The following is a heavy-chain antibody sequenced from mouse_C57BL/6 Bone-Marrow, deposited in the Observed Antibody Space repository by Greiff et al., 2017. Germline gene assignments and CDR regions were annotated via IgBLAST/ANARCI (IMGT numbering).Heavy chain of an antibody. CDR3: ARSGDGSSYYAMDF. J-gene: IGHJ4*01. Sequence: QVQLQQPGAELVMPGASVKLSCKASGYTFTSYWMHWVKQRPGQGLEWIGEIDPSDSYTNYTQKVKGKSPLTVDKSSSTAYMQLSSLTSEDAAVYYCARSGDGSSYYAMDFWGQGTSGTVSS. CDR2: IDPSDSYT. D-gene: IGHD1-1*01. V-gene: IGHV1-69*01. CDR1: GYTFTSYW.